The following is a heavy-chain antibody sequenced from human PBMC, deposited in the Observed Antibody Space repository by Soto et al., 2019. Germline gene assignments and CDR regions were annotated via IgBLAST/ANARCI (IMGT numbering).Heavy chain of an antibody. J-gene: IGHJ3*02. D-gene: IGHD3-10*01. CDR3: ARVRGDFDAFDI. V-gene: IGHV3-21*04. Sequence: EVQLVESGGNLVKLGGSLRLSCAASGFTFSDYRMNWVRQAPGKGLEWVSSISGTSTYIFYGDSVKGRFTVSRDNAKSSMSLQMNSLRAEDTGTYYCARVRGDFDAFDIWGQGTVVAVS. CDR1: GFTFSDYR. CDR2: ISGTSTYI.